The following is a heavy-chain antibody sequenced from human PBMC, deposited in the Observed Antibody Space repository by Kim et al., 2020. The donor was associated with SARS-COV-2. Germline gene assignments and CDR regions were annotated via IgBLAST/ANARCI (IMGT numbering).Heavy chain of an antibody. Sequence: KSRVTISVDTSKNQFSLKLSSVTAADTAVYYCARKNLWFGEPKSTSWFDPWGQGTLVTVSS. J-gene: IGHJ5*02. CDR3: ARKNLWFGEPKSTSWFDP. V-gene: IGHV4-59*01. D-gene: IGHD3-10*01.